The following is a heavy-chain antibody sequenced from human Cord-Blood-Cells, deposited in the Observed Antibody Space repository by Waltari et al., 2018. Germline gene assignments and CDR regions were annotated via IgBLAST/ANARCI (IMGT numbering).Heavy chain of an antibody. Sequence: QVQLVQSGAEVKKPGASVKVSCKASGYTFTSYDINWVRQATGQGLEWMGWMHPNSGNTGYAQKFQGIVTMTRNTSLSTAYMELSSLRSEDTAVYYCARGYFSSSGSYYYYYGMDVWGQGTTVTVSS. D-gene: IGHD6-6*01. V-gene: IGHV1-8*01. CDR3: ARGYFSSSGSYYYYYGMDV. J-gene: IGHJ6*02. CDR1: GYTFTSYD. CDR2: MHPNSGNT.